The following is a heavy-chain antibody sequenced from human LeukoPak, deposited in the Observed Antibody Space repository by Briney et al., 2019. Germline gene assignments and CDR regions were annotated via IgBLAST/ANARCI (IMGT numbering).Heavy chain of an antibody. D-gene: IGHD3-22*01. CDR1: GGSISSSSYY. J-gene: IGHJ3*02. CDR2: IYYSGST. V-gene: IGHV4-39*07. CDR3: AKPSGSSGPPDAFDI. Sequence: SETLSLTCTVSGGSISSSSYYWGWIRQPPGKGLEWIGSIYYSGSTYYNPSLKSRVTISVDTSKNQFSLKLSSVTAADTAVYYCAKPSGSSGPPDAFDIWGQGTMVTVSS.